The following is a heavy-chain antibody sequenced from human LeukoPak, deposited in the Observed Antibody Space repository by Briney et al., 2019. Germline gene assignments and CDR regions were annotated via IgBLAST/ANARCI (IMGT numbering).Heavy chain of an antibody. D-gene: IGHD3-9*01. CDR1: GFPFSAYY. V-gene: IGHV3-11*06. J-gene: IGHJ3*02. CDR2: IGFSSIGYSSDHL. Sequence: PGGSLRLSCAASGFPFSAYYMTWIRQAPGKGLEWVSSIGFSSIGYSSDHLKYADSVKGRFTISRDNAKNSLFLQMDSLRAEDTAVYYCARDNHGLLTGYYVSAFDMWGQGTVVTVSS. CDR3: ARDNHGLLTGYYVSAFDM.